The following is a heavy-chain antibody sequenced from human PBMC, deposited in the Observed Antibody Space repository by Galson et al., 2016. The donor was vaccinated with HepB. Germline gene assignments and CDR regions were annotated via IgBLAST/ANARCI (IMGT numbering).Heavy chain of an antibody. J-gene: IGHJ3*02. D-gene: IGHD1-26*01. Sequence: SVKVSCKASGYTLTSFYMHWVRQAPGQGLEWMGIINPSGGSTSYAQKFQGRVTVTRDTSTSTVYMELRSLRSEDTAVYYCARGSYSGSFLRDAFDIWGQGTMVTVSS. V-gene: IGHV1-46*01. CDR3: ARGSYSGSFLRDAFDI. CDR1: GYTLTSFY. CDR2: INPSGGST.